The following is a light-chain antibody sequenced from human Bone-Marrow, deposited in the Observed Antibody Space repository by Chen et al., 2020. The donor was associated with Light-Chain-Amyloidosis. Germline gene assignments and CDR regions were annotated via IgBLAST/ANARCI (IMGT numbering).Light chain of an antibody. V-gene: IGLV3-21*02. Sequence: SYVLTQPSSVSVAPGQTATIACGGNNIGSTSVHWYQQTPGQAPLLVVYDDSDRPSGIPERLSGSNSGNTATLTSSRGEAGDEADYYCQGWDRSSDRPVFGGGTKLTVL. CDR2: DDS. J-gene: IGLJ3*02. CDR1: NIGSTS. CDR3: QGWDRSSDRPV.